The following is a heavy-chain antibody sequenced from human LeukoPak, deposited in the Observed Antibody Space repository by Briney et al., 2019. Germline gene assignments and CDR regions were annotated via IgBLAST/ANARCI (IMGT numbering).Heavy chain of an antibody. CDR3: ARVAAYYDFWSGYFGYFDL. CDR2: INHSGST. V-gene: IGHV4-34*01. Sequence: GSLRLSCAASGFTVSSYYMSWVRQAPGKGLEWIGEINHSGSTNYNPSLKSRVTISVDTSKNQFSLKLSSVTAADTAVYYCARVAAYYDFWSGYFGYFDLWGRGTLVTVSS. CDR1: GFTVSSYY. J-gene: IGHJ2*01. D-gene: IGHD3-3*01.